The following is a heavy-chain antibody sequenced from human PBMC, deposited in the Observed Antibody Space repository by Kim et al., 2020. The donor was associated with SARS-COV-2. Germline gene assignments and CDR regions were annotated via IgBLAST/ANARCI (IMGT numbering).Heavy chain of an antibody. CDR2: INVGSGNT. D-gene: IGHD3-3*01. CDR1: GYVFTAYS. J-gene: IGHJ1*01. CDR3: ARDAEVRFLNPSFPVL. Sequence: ASVKVSCKASGYVFTAYSMHWVRQAPGQGPEWIGWINVGSGNTEDAPKFRGRVSITRDTSADTVHLELSGLRPEDTARYYCARDAEVRFLNPSFPVLWGQ. V-gene: IGHV1-3*01.